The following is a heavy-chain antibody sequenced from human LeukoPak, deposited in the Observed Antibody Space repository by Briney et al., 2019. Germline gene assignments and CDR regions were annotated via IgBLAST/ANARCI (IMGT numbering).Heavy chain of an antibody. CDR3: AKVTGGDMITYGGLDY. CDR2: ITGNGIST. V-gene: IGHV3-23*01. Sequence: GGSLRLSCAASGFTFSSYAMTWVRQAPGGGLEWVSPITGNGISTYYAASVKGRFTISRDNPKNTLYLQMHSLRAEDTAIYYCAKVTGGDMITYGGLDYWGQGTLVTVSS. J-gene: IGHJ4*02. D-gene: IGHD3-16*01. CDR1: GFTFSSYA.